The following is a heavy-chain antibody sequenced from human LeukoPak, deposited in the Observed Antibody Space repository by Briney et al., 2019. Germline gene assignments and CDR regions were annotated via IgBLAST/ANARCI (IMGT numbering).Heavy chain of an antibody. D-gene: IGHD3-22*01. J-gene: IGHJ4*02. CDR3: ARYYYDSSGYYYDPPVVDC. CDR2: ISAYNGNT. CDR1: GYTFTSYG. Sequence: GASVKVSCKASGYTFTSYGISWVRQAPGQGLEWMGWISAYNGNTNYAQKLQGRVTMTTDTSTSTAYMELRSLRSDDTAVYYCARYYYDSSGYYYDPPVVDCWGQGTLVTVSS. V-gene: IGHV1-18*01.